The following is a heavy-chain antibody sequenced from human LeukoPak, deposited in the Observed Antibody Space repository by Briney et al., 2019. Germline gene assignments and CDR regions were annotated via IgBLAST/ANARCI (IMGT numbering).Heavy chain of an antibody. Sequence: ASETLSLTCTVSGGSISSYYWSWIRQPPGKGLEWIGYIYYSGSTNYNPSLKSRVTISVDTSKIQFSLKLSSVTAADTAVYYCAGHHPRNTVDFWGQGTLVTVSS. D-gene: IGHD2-8*02. V-gene: IGHV4-59*01. CDR3: AGHHPRNTVDF. CDR2: IYYSGST. J-gene: IGHJ4*02. CDR1: GGSISSYY.